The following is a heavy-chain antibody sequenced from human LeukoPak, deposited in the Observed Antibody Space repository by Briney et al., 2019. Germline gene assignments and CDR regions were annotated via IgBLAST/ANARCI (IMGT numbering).Heavy chain of an antibody. CDR2: FSSNGGTT. V-gene: IGHV3-23*01. Sequence: GGSLRLSCAASGFTFSTYAMSWVRQAPGKGLEWVSTFSSNGGTTYYADSVKGRFTISRDDSKNMLYLHMDTLRAEDTATNYCAKEHTIFGVVTYFDSWGQGTLVTVSS. J-gene: IGHJ4*02. CDR3: AKEHTIFGVVTYFDS. CDR1: GFTFSTYA. D-gene: IGHD3-3*01.